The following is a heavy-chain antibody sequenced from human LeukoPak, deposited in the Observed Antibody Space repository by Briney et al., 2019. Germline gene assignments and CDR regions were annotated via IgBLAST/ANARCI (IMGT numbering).Heavy chain of an antibody. D-gene: IGHD2-15*01. CDR1: GGSISSSSYY. CDR2: IYYSGST. J-gene: IGHJ6*02. CDR3: ARVADYYYGMDV. V-gene: IGHV4-39*07. Sequence: SETLSLTCTVSGGSISSSSYYWGWIRQPPGKGLEWIGSIYYSGSTYYNPSLKSRVTISVDKSKNQFSLKLSSVTAADTAVYYCARVADYYYGMDVWGQGTTVTVSS.